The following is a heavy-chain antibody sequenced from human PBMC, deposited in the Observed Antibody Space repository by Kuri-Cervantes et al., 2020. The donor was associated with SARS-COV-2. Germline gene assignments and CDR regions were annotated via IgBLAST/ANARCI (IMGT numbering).Heavy chain of an antibody. J-gene: IGHJ4*02. CDR3: GRHRGYCSGGGCYSTGFFFDY. Sequence: GGALRLSCAASEFTFSSYDMTWVRQAPGMGLEWVSSISSGSDYIYYADSVKGRFTVSRDNAENSLYLQMNSLGVGDTAVYYCGRHRGYCSGGGCYSTGFFFDYWGQGALVTVSS. CDR1: EFTFSSYD. CDR2: ISSGSDYI. D-gene: IGHD2-15*01. V-gene: IGHV3-21*01.